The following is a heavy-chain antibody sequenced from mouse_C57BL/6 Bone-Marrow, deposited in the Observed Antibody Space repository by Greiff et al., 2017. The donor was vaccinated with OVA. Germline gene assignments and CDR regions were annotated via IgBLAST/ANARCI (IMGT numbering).Heavy chain of an antibody. V-gene: IGHV5-12*01. Sequence: EVQLVESGGGLVQPGGSLKLSCAASGFTFSDFYMYWIRQTPVKRLEWVAYISNGGGSTYYPDTVKGRFTISRDNAKNTLYLQMSRLKSEDTAMYYCARLDAMDYWGQGTSVTVSS. CDR2: ISNGGGST. CDR3: ARLDAMDY. CDR1: GFTFSDFY. J-gene: IGHJ4*01.